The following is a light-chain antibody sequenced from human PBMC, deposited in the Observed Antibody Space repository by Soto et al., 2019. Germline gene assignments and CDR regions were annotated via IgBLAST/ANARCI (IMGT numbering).Light chain of an antibody. CDR2: SNN. CDR1: SSNIGSNY. CDR3: AAWDDSLSGLV. J-gene: IGLJ2*01. Sequence: QSVLTQPPSASGTPGQRVTISCSRSSSNIGSNYVYWYQQLPGTAPKLLIYSNNQRPSGVPDRFSGSKSGTSASLAISGLRSEDEADYYCAAWDDSLSGLVFGGGTKLTVL. V-gene: IGLV1-47*02.